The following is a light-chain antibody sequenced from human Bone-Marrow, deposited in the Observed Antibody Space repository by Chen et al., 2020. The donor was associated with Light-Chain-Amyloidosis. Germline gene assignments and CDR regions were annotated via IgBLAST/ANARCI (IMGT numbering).Light chain of an antibody. J-gene: IGLJ1*01. CDR3: SSYTITNTLV. CDR2: EVT. Sequence: QSALTQSASVSGSPGQSITISCTGTSSDVGGDNHVSWYQQHPDKAPKLMIYEVTNRPSWVPDRFSGSKSDNTVSLTISGLQTEDEADYFCSSYTITNTLVFGSGTRVTVL. CDR1: SSDVGGDNH. V-gene: IGLV2-14*01.